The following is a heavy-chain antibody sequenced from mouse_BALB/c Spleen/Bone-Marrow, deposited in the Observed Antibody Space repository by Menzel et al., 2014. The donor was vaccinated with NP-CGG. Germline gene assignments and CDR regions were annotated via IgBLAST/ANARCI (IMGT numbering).Heavy chain of an antibody. J-gene: IGHJ3*01. CDR2: ILPGSGNT. CDR1: GYTFSSYW. Sequence: VRLVESGPELMKPGASVKISCKATGYTFSSYWIEWVKQRPGHGLEWIGEILPGSGNTLYNEKFKGKATFTADTSSNTAYMQLSSLTSEDSAVYYCTRQGFACWGQGTLVTVSA. CDR3: TRQGFAC. V-gene: IGHV1-9*01.